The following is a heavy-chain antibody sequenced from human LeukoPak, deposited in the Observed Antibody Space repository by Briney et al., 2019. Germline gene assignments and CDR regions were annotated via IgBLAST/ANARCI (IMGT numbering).Heavy chain of an antibody. CDR2: ISANNGKT. CDR3: SKVAGDRVDS. D-gene: IGHD3-10*01. CDR1: GYTFATYG. J-gene: IGHJ4*02. V-gene: IGHV1-18*01. Sequence: VKVSCKASGYTFATYGFCWVRQAPGHGLEWMGWISANNGKTKFAQKFQGRVTMTTDTSTTTAYMELTSLRPDDTAVYYCSKVAGDRVDSWGQGTLVTVSS.